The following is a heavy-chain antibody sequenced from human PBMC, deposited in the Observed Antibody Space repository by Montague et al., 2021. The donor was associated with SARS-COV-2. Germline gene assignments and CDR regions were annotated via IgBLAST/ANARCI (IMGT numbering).Heavy chain of an antibody. V-gene: IGHV4-61*02. CDR2: IYTSGTT. D-gene: IGHD1-26*01. CDR3: ARFGSGTLEFDL. CDR1: GGSISSGSYY. Sequence: TLSLTCTVSGGSISSGSYYWSWIRQPAGKGLEWIGRIYTSGTTXYXXXXKSRVTISVDTSKNQFSLKLTSVTAADTAVYFCARFGSGTLEFDLWGRGTLVTVSS. J-gene: IGHJ4*02.